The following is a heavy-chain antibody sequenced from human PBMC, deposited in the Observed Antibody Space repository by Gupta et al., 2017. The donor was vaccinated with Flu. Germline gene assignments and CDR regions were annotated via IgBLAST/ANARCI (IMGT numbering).Heavy chain of an antibody. CDR1: GYTFSTYY. D-gene: IGHD3-10*01. CDR3: ARALHYFGSGSQFDY. Sequence: QVQLVQSGAEVKKPGASVKLSCKPSGYTFSTYYIKWVRQAPGQGLEWMGIINPNSGSTIYAQKFQARVTMTRDTSTSTVYMELSVLISEYTAVYYCARALHYFGSGSQFDYWGQGSLVTVSS. V-gene: IGHV1-46*01. CDR2: INPNSGST. J-gene: IGHJ4*02.